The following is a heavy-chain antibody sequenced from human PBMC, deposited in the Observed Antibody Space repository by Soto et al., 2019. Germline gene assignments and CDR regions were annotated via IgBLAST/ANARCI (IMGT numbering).Heavy chain of an antibody. CDR3: AATILGQPPYFYDLDV. J-gene: IGHJ6*02. V-gene: IGHV1-58*01. D-gene: IGHD3-9*01. CDR1: GFTLSSSA. Sequence: GPEVKKPGTSLKVSCKASGFTLSSSAVQWVRQARGQGLEWIGWIVVGSDNTNYAQKFQERVTITRDMSTSTVYMELSSLRSEDTATYYCAATILGQPPYFYDLDVWGQGSPVTVSS. CDR2: IVVGSDNT.